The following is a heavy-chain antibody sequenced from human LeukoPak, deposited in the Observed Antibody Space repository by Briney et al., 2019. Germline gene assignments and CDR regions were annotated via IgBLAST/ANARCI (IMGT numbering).Heavy chain of an antibody. CDR3: ARDARVQKWFGELLKTTTYYFDY. CDR1: GGSISSSSSY. J-gene: IGHJ4*02. V-gene: IGHV4-39*07. CDR2: IYYSGST. Sequence: SETLSLTCTVSGGSISSSSSYWGWIRQPPGKGLEWIGSIYYSGSTYYNPSLKSRVTISVDTSNNQFSLKLSSVTAADTAVYYCARDARVQKWFGELLKTTTYYFDYWGQGTLVTVSS. D-gene: IGHD3-10*01.